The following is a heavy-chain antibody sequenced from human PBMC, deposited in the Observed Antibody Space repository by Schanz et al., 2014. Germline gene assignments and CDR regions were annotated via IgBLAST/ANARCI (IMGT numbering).Heavy chain of an antibody. CDR3: ARGPSQGYSYGHNIEAYYYGMDV. D-gene: IGHD5-18*01. J-gene: IGHJ6*02. V-gene: IGHV1-69*02. CDR2: IIPVLAIA. CDR1: GGTFSSYT. Sequence: QVQLVQSGAEVKKPGSSVKVSCKASGGTFSSYTISWVRQAPGQGLEWMGRIIPVLAIADYAQKFQGRVTITADKSTSTASMELSSLRSEDTAVYYCARGPSQGYSYGHNIEAYYYGMDVWGQGTTVTVSS.